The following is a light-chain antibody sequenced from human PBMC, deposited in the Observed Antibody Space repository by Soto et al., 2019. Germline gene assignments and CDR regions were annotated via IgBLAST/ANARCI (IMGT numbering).Light chain of an antibody. CDR3: MQTLPAPKT. CDR2: LAY. Sequence: DLVLTQSPLSLPVTPGEPASISCRSSQSLLHSNGDTYLDWFLQKPGQPPQLLVCLAYSRAYGVPDGLSGSGSCADFTLKISSVEADDVGVYYCMQTLPAPKTFGPGTKVDIK. V-gene: IGKV2-28*01. J-gene: IGKJ3*01. CDR1: QSLLHSNGDTY.